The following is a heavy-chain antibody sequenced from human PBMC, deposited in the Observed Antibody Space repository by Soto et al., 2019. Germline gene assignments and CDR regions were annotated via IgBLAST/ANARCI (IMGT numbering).Heavy chain of an antibody. Sequence: GGSLRLSCAASGFNFSDYIMHWVRQAPGEGLEWVAMVLHDGNDKYYADSVKGRLTISRDNSKNTVYLQMNSLRAEDTALYYCAKDRLYYFDVWGQGTLVTVSS. CDR3: AKDRLYYFDV. CDR1: GFNFSDYI. J-gene: IGHJ4*02. D-gene: IGHD6-6*01. V-gene: IGHV3-30*18. CDR2: VLHDGNDK.